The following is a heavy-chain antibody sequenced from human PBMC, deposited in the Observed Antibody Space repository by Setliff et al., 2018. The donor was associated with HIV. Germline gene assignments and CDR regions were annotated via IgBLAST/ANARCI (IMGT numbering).Heavy chain of an antibody. Sequence: QTGGSLRLSCAASGFSFSDFWMHWVRQVPGKGLAWVSRVYSAGTTTTYADSVKGRFTISRDNGKNTLYLQMNSLRAEDTAVYYCARARGTNWPFDYWGQGTLVTVSS. CDR1: GFSFSDFW. V-gene: IGHV3-74*01. CDR3: ARARGTNWPFDY. D-gene: IGHD1-1*01. J-gene: IGHJ4*02. CDR2: VYSAGTTT.